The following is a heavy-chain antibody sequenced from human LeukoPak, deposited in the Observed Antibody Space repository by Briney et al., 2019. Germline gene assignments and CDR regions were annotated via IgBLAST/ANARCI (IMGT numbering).Heavy chain of an antibody. CDR2: ISGSGGST. CDR3: AKGGYYDILTGYYH. Sequence: GGSLRLSCAASGFSFNNYNMHWVRQAPGKGLEWVSAISGSGGSTYYADSVKGRFTISRDNSKNTLYLQMNSLRAEDTAVYYCAKGGYYDILTGYYHWGQGTLVTVSS. V-gene: IGHV3-23*01. J-gene: IGHJ4*02. D-gene: IGHD3-9*01. CDR1: GFSFNNYN.